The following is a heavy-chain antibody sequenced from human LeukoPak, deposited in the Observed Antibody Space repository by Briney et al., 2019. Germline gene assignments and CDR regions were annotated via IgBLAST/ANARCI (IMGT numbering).Heavy chain of an antibody. CDR1: GVSFSGYY. CDR3: ARHYNWFDP. J-gene: IGHJ5*02. CDR2: INHSGST. Sequence: SETLSLTCAVYGVSFSGYYWSWIRQPPGKGLEWIGEINHSGSTNYNPSLKSRVTISVDTSKNQFSLKLSSVTAADTAVYYCARHYNWFDPWGQGTLVTVSS. V-gene: IGHV4-34*01.